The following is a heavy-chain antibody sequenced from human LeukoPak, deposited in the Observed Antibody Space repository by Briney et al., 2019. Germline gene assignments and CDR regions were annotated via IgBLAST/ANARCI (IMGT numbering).Heavy chain of an antibody. J-gene: IGHJ4*02. V-gene: IGHV4-4*07. CDR3: ARDSGSSQFDY. Sequence: SETLSLTCTVSGRSISSYYWSWIRQPAGKGPEWIGRIYTSGSTTYNPSLKSGVTMSVDTSKNQFSLKLSSVTAADTAVYYCARDSGSSQFDYWGQGTLVTVSS. D-gene: IGHD3-10*01. CDR2: IYTSGST. CDR1: GRSISSYY.